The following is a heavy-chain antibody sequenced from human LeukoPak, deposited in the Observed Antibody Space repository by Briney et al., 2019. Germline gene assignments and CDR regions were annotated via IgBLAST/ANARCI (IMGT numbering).Heavy chain of an antibody. CDR3: ARGKRAYDSYGMDV. CDR1: DDSISDYY. Sequence: SETLSLTCTVSDDSISDYYRGWIRQPPGKGLEWIASIYYIGSPKYNPSLESRVTISVDTSKNQFSLKVNSLTAADTAVYYCARGKRAYDSYGMDVWGQGTTVTVFS. V-gene: IGHV4-59*01. CDR2: IYYIGSP. J-gene: IGHJ6*02.